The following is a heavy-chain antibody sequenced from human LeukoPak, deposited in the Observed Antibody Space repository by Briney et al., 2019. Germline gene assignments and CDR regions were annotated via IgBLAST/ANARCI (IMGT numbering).Heavy chain of an antibody. V-gene: IGHV3-64*01. CDR2: ISSIGRST. CDR3: ARSEDYYDSSGYVNMYDY. CDR1: GITLSTSA. D-gene: IGHD3-22*01. Sequence: GGSLRLSGAASGITLSTSAMHWVRQAPGKALEYVSAISSIGRSTYSASSVKGRFTISRDNSKNTLYLQMGSLRAEDMAVYYCARSEDYYDSSGYVNMYDYWGQGTLVTVSS. J-gene: IGHJ4*02.